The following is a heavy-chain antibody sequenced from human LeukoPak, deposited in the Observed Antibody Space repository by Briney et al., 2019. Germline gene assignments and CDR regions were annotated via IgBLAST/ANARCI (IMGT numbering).Heavy chain of an antibody. CDR1: GFTFSSYG. Sequence: GGSLRLSCAASGFTFSSYGMHWIRQAPGKGLEWVAFIRNDGSIIYNADSVKGRFTISRDNSKNTLYLQMNSLRVEDTAVYYCARVFRPSLTVFIIRGAFDIWGQGTMVTVSS. J-gene: IGHJ3*02. D-gene: IGHD3-3*01. V-gene: IGHV3-30*02. CDR3: ARVFRPSLTVFIIRGAFDI. CDR2: IRNDGSII.